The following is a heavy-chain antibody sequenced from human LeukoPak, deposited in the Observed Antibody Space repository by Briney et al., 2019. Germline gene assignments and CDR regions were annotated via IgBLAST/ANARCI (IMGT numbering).Heavy chain of an antibody. D-gene: IGHD3-10*01. V-gene: IGHV1-18*01. J-gene: IGHJ6*02. Sequence: ASVKVSCKASGCTFTSYGISWVRQAPGQGLEWMGWISAYNGNTNYAQKLQGRVTMTTDTSTSTAYMELRSLRSDDTAVYYCARGSIGPVGLWFGELPYYYYGMDVWGQGTTVTVSS. CDR1: GCTFTSYG. CDR2: ISAYNGNT. CDR3: ARGSIGPVGLWFGELPYYYYGMDV.